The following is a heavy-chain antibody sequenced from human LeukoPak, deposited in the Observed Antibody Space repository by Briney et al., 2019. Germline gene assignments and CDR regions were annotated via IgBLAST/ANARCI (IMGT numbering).Heavy chain of an antibody. CDR1: GYTFTGYY. CDR2: IKPKSGGT. Sequence: GASVKVSCKASGYTFTGYYMHWVRQAPGQGLEWMGWIKPKSGGTKYAQKFQGRVTMTRDTSISTAYMELSRLRSDDTAVYYCARGIAVAGTGFDPWGQGTLVTVSS. D-gene: IGHD6-19*01. CDR3: ARGIAVAGTGFDP. V-gene: IGHV1-2*02. J-gene: IGHJ5*02.